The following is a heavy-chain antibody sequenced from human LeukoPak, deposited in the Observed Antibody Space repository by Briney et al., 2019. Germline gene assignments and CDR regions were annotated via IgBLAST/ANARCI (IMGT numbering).Heavy chain of an antibody. D-gene: IGHD6-19*01. CDR2: IYTSGST. Sequence: PSETLSLTCTVSGGSISSDTYYWNWIRQPAGKGLEWIGRIYTSGSTNYNPSLKSRVSISVDTSKNQFSLELSSVTAADTAVYYCARVDPSSGWSTDYWGQGTLVTVSS. CDR1: GGSISSDTYY. CDR3: ARVDPSSGWSTDY. V-gene: IGHV4-61*02. J-gene: IGHJ4*02.